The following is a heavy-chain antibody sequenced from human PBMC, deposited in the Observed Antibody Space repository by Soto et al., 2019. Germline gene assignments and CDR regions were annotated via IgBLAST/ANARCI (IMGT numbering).Heavy chain of an antibody. CDR1: GFTLSNAW. J-gene: IGHJ4*02. CDR3: TTDLAGGFELEGSY. D-gene: IGHD5-12*01. V-gene: IGHV3-15*01. CDR2: IKSKADGGTT. Sequence: GGSLRLSCAASGFTLSNAWMSWVRQAPGKRLEWVGRIKSKADGGTTDYAAPVKGRFTISRDDSKTTLYLQMNSLKTEDTAVYYCTTDLAGGFELEGSYWGQGTLVTVSS.